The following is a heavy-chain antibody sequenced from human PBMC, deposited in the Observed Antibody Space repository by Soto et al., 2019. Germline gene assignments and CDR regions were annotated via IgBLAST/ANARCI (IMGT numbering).Heavy chain of an antibody. CDR2: ISSSGSTI. CDR1: GFTFSSSE. Sequence: VGSLRLACAASGFTFSSSEMNWVRHAPGKVLEWVSYISSSGSTIYYADSVKGRFTISRDNAKNSLYLQMNSLRAEDTAVYYCARRAAAVNLPLDYWGHGTLGTGSS. J-gene: IGHJ4*01. D-gene: IGHD6-13*01. CDR3: ARRAAAVNLPLDY. V-gene: IGHV3-48*03.